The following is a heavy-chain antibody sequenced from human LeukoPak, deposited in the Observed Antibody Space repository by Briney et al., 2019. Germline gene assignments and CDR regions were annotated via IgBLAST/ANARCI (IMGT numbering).Heavy chain of an antibody. D-gene: IGHD1-26*01. J-gene: IGHJ4*02. V-gene: IGHV4-59*01. CDR1: GGSISTYF. Sequence: SETLSLTCTVSGGSISTYFWSWIWQPPGKGLEWVGYIYYSGSTNYNTSLMSRVTTSATESNNQLLLKRSYITGAATAVYYCARETGMVVDYWGQGTLVTVSS. CDR3: ARETGMVVDY. CDR2: IYYSGST.